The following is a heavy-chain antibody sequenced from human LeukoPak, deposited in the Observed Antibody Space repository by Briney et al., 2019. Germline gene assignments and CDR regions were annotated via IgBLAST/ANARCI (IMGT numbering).Heavy chain of an antibody. V-gene: IGHV3-23*01. Sequence: GGSLRLSCTASGFTFSSYTMTWVRQAPGKGLKWVSTITTGDGNTYYADSVKGRFTVSRDDSKNTLYLQMNSLRVEDTALYYCARSVPDYTRFDFWGQGALVTVSS. CDR3: ARSVPDYTRFDF. D-gene: IGHD4-11*01. CDR2: ITTGDGNT. CDR1: GFTFSSYT. J-gene: IGHJ4*02.